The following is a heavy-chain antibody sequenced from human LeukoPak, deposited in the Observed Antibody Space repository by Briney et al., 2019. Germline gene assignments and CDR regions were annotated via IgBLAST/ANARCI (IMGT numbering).Heavy chain of an antibody. J-gene: IGHJ3*02. CDR2: IYYSGST. CDR1: GGSISSSSYY. Sequence: SETLSLTCTVSGGSISSSSYYWGWIRQPPGKGLEWIGSIYYSGSTYYNPSLKSRVTISVDTSKNQFSLKLSSVTAADTAVYYSARGLTIAVAGTRDFDIWGQGTMVTVSS. V-gene: IGHV4-39*01. D-gene: IGHD6-19*01. CDR3: ARGLTIAVAGTRDFDI.